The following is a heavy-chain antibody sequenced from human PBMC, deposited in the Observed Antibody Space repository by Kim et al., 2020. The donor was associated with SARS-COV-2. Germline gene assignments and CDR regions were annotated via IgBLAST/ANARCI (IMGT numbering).Heavy chain of an antibody. J-gene: IGHJ6*02. CDR1: GFTFSSYE. V-gene: IGHV3-48*03. D-gene: IGHD1-26*01. Sequence: GGSLRLSCAASGFTFSSYEMNWVRQAPGKGLEWVSYISSSGSTIYYADSVKGRFTISRDNAKNSLYLQMNSLRAEDTAVYYCARGSEVGATYYYYGMDVWGQGTTVTFSS. CDR3: ARGSEVGATYYYYGMDV. CDR2: ISSSGSTI.